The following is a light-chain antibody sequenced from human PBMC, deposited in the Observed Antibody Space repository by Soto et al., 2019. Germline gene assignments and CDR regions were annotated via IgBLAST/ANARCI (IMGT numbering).Light chain of an antibody. CDR3: QQYHDWPPAT. CDR1: QSISSH. V-gene: IGKV3-15*01. Sequence: EIVMTQSPATLSVSPGESATLSCRASQSISSHLAWYQHKPGQAPRLLIYDAFTRATGIPARFSGSGSGTEFTLTISSLQSEDFAVYYCQQYHDWPPATFGGGTKVEVK. CDR2: DAF. J-gene: IGKJ4*01.